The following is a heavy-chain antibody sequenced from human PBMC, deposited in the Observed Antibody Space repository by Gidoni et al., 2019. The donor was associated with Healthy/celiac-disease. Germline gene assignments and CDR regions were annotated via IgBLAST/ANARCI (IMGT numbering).Heavy chain of an antibody. V-gene: IGHV1-2*02. Sequence: QVQLVQSGAEVKKPGASVKVSCKASGYTFTGYYMHWVRQAPGQGLEWMGWINPNSGGTNYAQKFQGRVTMTRDTSISTAYMELSRLRSDDTAVYYCARVNMIGKQWLVNLRYWGQGTLVTVSS. CDR2: INPNSGGT. CDR1: GYTFTGYY. D-gene: IGHD6-19*01. CDR3: ARVNMIGKQWLVNLRY. J-gene: IGHJ4*02.